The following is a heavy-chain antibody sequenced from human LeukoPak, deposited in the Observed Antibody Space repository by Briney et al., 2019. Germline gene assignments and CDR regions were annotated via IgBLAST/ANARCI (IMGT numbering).Heavy chain of an antibody. CDR1: VGSISSYY. D-gene: IGHD6-6*01. CDR2: IYTSGST. Sequence: SGTLSLTCTVSVGSISSYYWSWIRQPAGKGLEWMGGIYTSGSTNYNPSLNSRVTMSVDTSKNQFPLKLSSVTPADTAVYYCAREYSSSSVGWFDPWGQGTLVTVSS. CDR3: AREYSSSSVGWFDP. J-gene: IGHJ5*02. V-gene: IGHV4-4*07.